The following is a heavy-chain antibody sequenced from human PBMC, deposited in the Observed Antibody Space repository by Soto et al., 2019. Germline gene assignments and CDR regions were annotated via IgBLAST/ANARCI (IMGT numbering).Heavy chain of an antibody. J-gene: IGHJ4*02. V-gene: IGHV3-9*01. Sequence: EVQLVEPGGGLVQPGRSLRLSCAASGFTFDDDAMHWVRQAPGKGLEWVSGISWHSGSIGYADSVKGRFTISRDNAKNSLYLQMNSLRAEDTALYYCAKDAYYDILTGYNDYWGQGTMVTVS. D-gene: IGHD3-9*01. CDR1: GFTFDDDA. CDR2: ISWHSGSI. CDR3: AKDAYYDILTGYNDY.